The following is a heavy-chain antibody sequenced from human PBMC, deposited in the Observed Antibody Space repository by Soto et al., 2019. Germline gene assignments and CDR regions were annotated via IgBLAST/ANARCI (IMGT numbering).Heavy chain of an antibody. D-gene: IGHD3-9*01. J-gene: IGHJ3*02. V-gene: IGHV4-31*03. Sequence: NPSETLSLTCTVSGGSISSGGYYWSWIRQHPGKGLEWIGYIYYSGSTYYNPSLKSRVTISVDTSKNQFSLKLSSVTAADTAVYYCARDPYLYDILTGYYPPRDAFDIWGQGQWSPSPQ. CDR3: ARDPYLYDILTGYYPPRDAFDI. CDR2: IYYSGST. CDR1: GGSISSGGYY.